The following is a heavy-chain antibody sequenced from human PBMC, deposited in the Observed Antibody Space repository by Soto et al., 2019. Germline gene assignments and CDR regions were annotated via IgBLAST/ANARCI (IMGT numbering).Heavy chain of an antibody. D-gene: IGHD2-21*01. J-gene: IGHJ5*02. CDR3: TRRGGGGSGVLMIEWLDP. CDR2: IHHSGST. CDR1: GGSLYSSNW. V-gene: IGHV4-4*02. Sequence: PSETLSVTCDVSGGSLYSSNWCTCVRQTPGMGLEWIGQIHHSGSTNYNPSLKSRVTISADKSKNQFFLKLACVTAADTAMYYCTRRGGGGSGVLMIEWLDPWGQGTRVTVYS.